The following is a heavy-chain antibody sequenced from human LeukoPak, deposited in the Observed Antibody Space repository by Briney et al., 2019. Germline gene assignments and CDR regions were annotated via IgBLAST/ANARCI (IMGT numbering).Heavy chain of an antibody. D-gene: IGHD3-22*01. Sequence: SETLSLTCTVSGGSISSYYWSWIRQPPGKGLEWIGYICYSGSTNYNPSLKSRVTISVDTSKNQFSLKLSSVTAADTAVYYCARARRNYDSSGYSLPYYFDYWGQGILVTVSS. V-gene: IGHV4-59*01. J-gene: IGHJ4*02. CDR1: GGSISSYY. CDR3: ARARRNYDSSGYSLPYYFDY. CDR2: ICYSGST.